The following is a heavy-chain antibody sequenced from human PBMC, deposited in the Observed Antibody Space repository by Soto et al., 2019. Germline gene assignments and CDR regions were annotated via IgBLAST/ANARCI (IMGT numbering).Heavy chain of an antibody. CDR1: GFTFSSYG. CDR2: ISYDGSNK. CDR3: AKSIVGAIRSGMDV. D-gene: IGHD1-26*01. Sequence: QVQLVESGGGVVQPGRSLRLSCAASGFTFSSYGMHWVRQAPGKGLEWVAVISYDGSNKYYADSVKGRFTISRDHSKNTLYLHMYSLRAEDTAVYYCAKSIVGAIRSGMDVWGQGTTVTVSS. J-gene: IGHJ6*02. V-gene: IGHV3-30*18.